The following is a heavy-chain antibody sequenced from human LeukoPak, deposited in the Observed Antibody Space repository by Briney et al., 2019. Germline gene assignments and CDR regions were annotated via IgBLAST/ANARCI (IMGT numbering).Heavy chain of an antibody. D-gene: IGHD6-19*01. CDR3: ARAPHSEQWSRGGGAYYYYYYYMDV. Sequence: PGGSLRLSCAASGFTFSSYSMNWVRQAPGKGLEWVSSISSSSSYIYYADSVKGRFTISRDNAKNSLYLQMNSLRAEDTAVYYCARAPHSEQWSRGGGAYYYYYYYMDVWGKGTTVTVSS. V-gene: IGHV3-21*01. CDR2: ISSSSSYI. CDR1: GFTFSSYS. J-gene: IGHJ6*03.